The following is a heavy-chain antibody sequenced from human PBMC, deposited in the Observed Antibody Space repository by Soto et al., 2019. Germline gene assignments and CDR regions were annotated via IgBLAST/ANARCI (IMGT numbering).Heavy chain of an antibody. V-gene: IGHV1-69*06. D-gene: IGHD2-15*01. CDR2: TGSGTGPG. CDR3: ARRHSGGFFRFFDS. CDR1: GGSLSTNP. J-gene: IGHJ4*02. Sequence: ASVKVSCKASGGSLSTNPISWVRQAPGQGLEWMGGTGSGTGPGNHAQKFQGRLTVTADKSTSTVYMELTNLSSEDTAVYYCARRHSGGFFRFFDSWGQGTLVTVS.